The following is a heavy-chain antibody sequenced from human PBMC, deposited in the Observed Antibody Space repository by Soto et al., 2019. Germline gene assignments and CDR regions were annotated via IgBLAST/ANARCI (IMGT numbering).Heavy chain of an antibody. V-gene: IGHV1-24*01. J-gene: IGHJ4*02. CDR2: FDPEDGET. Sequence: ASVKVSCKVSGYTLTELSMHWVRQAPGKGLEWMGGFDPEDGETIYAQKFQGRVTMTEDTSTDTAYMELSSLRSEDTAVYYCATGERHYDFLTGYCYWGQGTLVTVSS. CDR3: ATGERHYDFLTGYCY. D-gene: IGHD3-9*01. CDR1: GYTLTELS.